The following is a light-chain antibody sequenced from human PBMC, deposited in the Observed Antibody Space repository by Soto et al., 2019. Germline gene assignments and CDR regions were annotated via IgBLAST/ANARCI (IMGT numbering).Light chain of an antibody. Sequence: DIPITQSPSSLPASVGDRVTITCRTSQTVSTYVSWCQQKPGEAPKVLIYAASTLQSGVPSRFSGSGSGTEFTLTITSLQPEDFATYFCQQSYSSPVTFGQGTKVE. J-gene: IGKJ2*01. CDR2: AAS. V-gene: IGKV1-39*01. CDR1: QTVSTY. CDR3: QQSYSSPVT.